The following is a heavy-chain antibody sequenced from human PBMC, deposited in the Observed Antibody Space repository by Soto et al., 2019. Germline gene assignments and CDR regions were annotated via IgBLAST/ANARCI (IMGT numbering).Heavy chain of an antibody. CDR3: ARAYGSGTYPLDY. CDR2: INAGNGNT. V-gene: IGHV1-3*01. D-gene: IGHD3-10*01. CDR1: GYTFTTYA. Sequence: ASVKVSCKASGYTFTTYAMHWVRQAPGQRLEWMGWINAGNGNTKYSQKKQGRVTITRGTSAITGYMELNSLRSEDTAVYYCARAYGSGTYPLDYWG. J-gene: IGHJ4*01.